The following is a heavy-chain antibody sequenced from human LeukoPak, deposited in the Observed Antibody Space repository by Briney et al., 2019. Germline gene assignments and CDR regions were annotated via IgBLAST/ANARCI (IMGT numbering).Heavy chain of an antibody. J-gene: IGHJ4*02. V-gene: IGHV3-30*02. CDR1: GFTFSSYG. CDR2: IRYDGSNK. CDR3: AKGYSNYYQVLYYFDY. Sequence: PGGSLRLSCAASGFTFSSYGMHWVRQAPGKGLEWVAFIRYDGSNKYYADSVKGRFTISRDNSKNTLYLQMNSLRAEDTAVYYCAKGYSNYYQVLYYFDYWGQGTLVTVSS. D-gene: IGHD4-11*01.